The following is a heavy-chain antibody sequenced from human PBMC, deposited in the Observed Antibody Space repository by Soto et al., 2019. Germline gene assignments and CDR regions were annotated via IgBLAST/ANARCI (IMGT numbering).Heavy chain of an antibody. CDR1: GFTFSSYA. V-gene: IGHV3-23*01. CDR2: ISGCGGST. Sequence: LRLSCAASGFTFSSYAMSWVRQAPGKGLEWGSAISGCGGSTSYADTVKGRCTITRDNSKNRLYLQMNSLRAEDTAVYYCSTDREGTKNWFDPWGQGTLVTVSS. CDR3: STDREGTKNWFDP. J-gene: IGHJ5*01. D-gene: IGHD1-26*01.